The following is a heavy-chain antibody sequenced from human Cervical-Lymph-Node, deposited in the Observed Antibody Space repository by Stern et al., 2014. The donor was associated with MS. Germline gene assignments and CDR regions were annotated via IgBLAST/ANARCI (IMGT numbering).Heavy chain of an antibody. J-gene: IGHJ6*02. V-gene: IGHV1-18*01. CDR1: GYTFTNYG. Sequence: VHLVKSGAEVKKPGASVKVSCKASGYTFTNYGISWVRQAPGQGLEWMGWITTYNGKTNYAQKLQGRVTMTTDTSTSTAYMELRSLRSDDTAVYYCARDSYTIFGVVPPGYYYGMDVWGQGTTVTVSS. CDR3: ARDSYTIFGVVPPGYYYGMDV. CDR2: ITTYNGKT. D-gene: IGHD3-3*01.